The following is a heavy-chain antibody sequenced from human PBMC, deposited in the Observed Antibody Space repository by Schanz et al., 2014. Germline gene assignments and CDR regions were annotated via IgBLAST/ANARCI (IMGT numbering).Heavy chain of an antibody. CDR1: GFPFSSYA. J-gene: IGHJ4*02. V-gene: IGHV3-30-3*01. CDR2: ISYDGVNT. D-gene: IGHD1-7*01. CDR3: AMGGYQLHH. Sequence: QVQLVESGGGVVQPGGSLRLSCAASGFPFSSYALHWVRQAPGKGLEWVAVISYDGVNTYYADSVKGRFTISRDNSKNTLYLQMNSLRGEDTAVYYCAMGGYQLHHWGQGTLVTVSS.